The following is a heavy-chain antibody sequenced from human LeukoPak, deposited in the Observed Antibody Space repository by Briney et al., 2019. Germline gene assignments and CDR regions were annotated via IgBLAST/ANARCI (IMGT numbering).Heavy chain of an antibody. V-gene: IGHV3-48*03. CDR2: ISRSGTAT. D-gene: IGHD3-3*01. J-gene: IGHJ5*02. CDR1: GFTPSGYE. CDR3: AKAGHDFWSPSGFDL. Sequence: PGGSLRLSCAASGFTPSGYEMNWVRQAPGKGLEWISYISRSGTATLYADSVKGRFTISRDNAKNSLYLLMNSLEAEDTAVYYCAKAGHDFWSPSGFDLWGQGTLVAVSS.